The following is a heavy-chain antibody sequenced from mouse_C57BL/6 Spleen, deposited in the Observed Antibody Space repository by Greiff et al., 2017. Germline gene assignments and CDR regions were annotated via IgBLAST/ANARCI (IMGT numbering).Heavy chain of an antibody. CDR1: GFTFSDYY. D-gene: IGHD1-1*01. CDR2: ISNGGGST. V-gene: IGHV5-12*01. J-gene: IGHJ4*01. Sequence: EVQRVESGGGLVQPGGSLKLSCAASGFTFSDYYMYWVRQTPEKRLEWVAYISNGGGSTYYPDTVKGRFTISRDNAKNTLYLQMSRLKSEDTAMYYCARHYYGGDAMDYWGQGTSVTVSS. CDR3: ARHYYGGDAMDY.